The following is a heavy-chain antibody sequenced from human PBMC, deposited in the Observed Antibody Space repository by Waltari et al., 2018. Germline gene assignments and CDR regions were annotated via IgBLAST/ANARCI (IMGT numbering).Heavy chain of an antibody. V-gene: IGHV1-69-2*01. Sequence: EVQLLQSGAEVKKPGTPVKISCKVSGDTFTDNYIHWIQQAPGKGLQWMGLLETEDGQAVYAEKFQGRVTMTADTSIHTAYMELTSLTSEDTAFYYCAAALGGGISASRPFHFWGQGTMITVSS. CDR1: GDTFTDNY. D-gene: IGHD3-10*01. CDR2: LETEDGQA. CDR3: AAALGGGISASRPFHF. J-gene: IGHJ3*01.